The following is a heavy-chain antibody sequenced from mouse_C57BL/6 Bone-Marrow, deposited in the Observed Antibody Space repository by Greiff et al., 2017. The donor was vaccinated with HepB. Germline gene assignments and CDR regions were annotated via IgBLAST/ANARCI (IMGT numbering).Heavy chain of an antibody. V-gene: IGHV5-17*01. Sequence: EVKLMESGGGLVKPGGSLKLSCAASGFTFSDYGMHWVRQAPEKGLEWVAYISSGSITIYYADTVKGRFTISRDNAKNTLFLQMTSLRSEDTAMYYCARLRRAWFAYWGQGTLVTVSA. D-gene: IGHD2-4*01. CDR3: ARLRRAWFAY. J-gene: IGHJ3*01. CDR2: ISSGSITI. CDR1: GFTFSDYG.